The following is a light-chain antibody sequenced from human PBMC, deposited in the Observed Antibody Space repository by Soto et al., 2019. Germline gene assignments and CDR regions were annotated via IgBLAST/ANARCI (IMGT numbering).Light chain of an antibody. CDR3: QTWGTGIVV. V-gene: IGLV4-69*01. Sequence: QSVLTQSPSASASLGASVKLTCTLSSGHNNYAIAWHQQQPEKGPRYLMKLNSDGSHSKGDGIPDRFSGSSSGTERYLTISSLQSEDEAAYSCQTWGTGIVVFGGGTKVTSL. J-gene: IGLJ2*01. CDR1: SGHNNYA. CDR2: LNSDGSH.